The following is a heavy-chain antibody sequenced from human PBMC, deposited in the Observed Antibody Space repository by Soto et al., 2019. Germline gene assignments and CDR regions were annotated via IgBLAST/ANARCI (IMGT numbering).Heavy chain of an antibody. V-gene: IGHV1-18*04. CDR1: GYTFTSYC. CDR3: ARDRSSSWSPGGWFDP. CDR2: ISAYNGNT. Sequence: ASVKVSCKASGYTFTSYCISWVRQAPGQGLEWMGWISAYNGNTNYAQKLQGRVTMTTDTSTSTAYMELRSLRSDDTAVYYCARDRSSSWSPGGWFDPWGQGTLVTVSS. J-gene: IGHJ5*02. D-gene: IGHD6-13*01.